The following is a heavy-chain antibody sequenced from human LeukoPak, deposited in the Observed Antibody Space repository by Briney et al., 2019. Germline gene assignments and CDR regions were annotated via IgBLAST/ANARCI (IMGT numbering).Heavy chain of an antibody. CDR3: ARGQRTSWYTNFDY. D-gene: IGHD6-13*01. V-gene: IGHV3-30-3*01. CDR2: ISYDGSNK. Sequence: GGSLRLSCAASGFTFSSYAMHWVRQAPGKGLEWVAVISYDGSNKYYADSVKGRFTISRDNSKNTLYLQMNSLRAEDTAVYYCARGQRTSWYTNFDYWGQGTLVTVSS. CDR1: GFTFSSYA. J-gene: IGHJ4*02.